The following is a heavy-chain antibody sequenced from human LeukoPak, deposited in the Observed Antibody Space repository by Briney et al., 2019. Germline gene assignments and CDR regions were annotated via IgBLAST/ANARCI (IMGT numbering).Heavy chain of an antibody. V-gene: IGHV4-59*01. Sequence: SETLSLTCTVSGGSISSYYWSWIRQPPGKGLEWIGYIYYSGCTNYNPSLKSRVTISVDTSKNQFSLKLSSVTAADTAVYYCARAARWGYSGSYHSRNPGAFGIWGQGTMVTVSS. CDR2: IYYSGCT. D-gene: IGHD1-26*01. J-gene: IGHJ3*02. CDR3: ARAARWGYSGSYHSRNPGAFGI. CDR1: GGSISSYY.